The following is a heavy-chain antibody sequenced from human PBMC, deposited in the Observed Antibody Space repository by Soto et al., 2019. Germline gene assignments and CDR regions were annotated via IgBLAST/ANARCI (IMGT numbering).Heavy chain of an antibody. CDR2: IYYSGST. CDR3: ARLEVQDTFGGVIVNAFDI. D-gene: IGHD3-16*02. V-gene: IGHV4-39*01. CDR1: GGSISSSSYY. J-gene: IGHJ3*02. Sequence: TSETLSLTCTVSGGSISSSSYYWGWIRQPPGKGLEWIGSIYYSGSTYYNPSLKSRVTISVDTSKNQFSLKLSSVTAADTAVYYCARLEVQDTFGGVIVNAFDIWGQGTMVTVSS.